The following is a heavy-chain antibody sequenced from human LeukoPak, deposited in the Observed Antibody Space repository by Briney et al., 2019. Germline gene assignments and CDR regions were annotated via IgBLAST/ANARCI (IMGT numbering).Heavy chain of an antibody. Sequence: KPGGSLRLSCAASGFTFSSYSMNWVRQAPGKGLEWVSSISSSSSYIYYADSVKGRFTISRDNAKNSLYLQMNSLRAEDTAVYYCARDPGPAAREDAFDIWGQGTMVTVSS. CDR1: GFTFSSYS. CDR3: ARDPGPAAREDAFDI. CDR2: ISSSSSYI. J-gene: IGHJ3*02. V-gene: IGHV3-21*01. D-gene: IGHD2-2*01.